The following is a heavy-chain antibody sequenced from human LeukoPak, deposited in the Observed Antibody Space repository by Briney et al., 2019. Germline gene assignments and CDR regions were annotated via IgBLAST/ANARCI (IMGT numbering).Heavy chain of an antibody. V-gene: IGHV1-69*06. Sequence: EASVKVSCKASGGTFSSYAISWVRQAPGQGLEWMGGIIPIFGTANYAQKFQGRVTITADKSTSTAYMELSSLRSEDTAVYYCAREGSGRVGYWYYYMDVWGKGTTVTVSS. CDR3: AREGSGRVGYWYYYMDV. CDR1: GGTFSSYA. J-gene: IGHJ6*03. CDR2: IIPIFGTA. D-gene: IGHD3-10*01.